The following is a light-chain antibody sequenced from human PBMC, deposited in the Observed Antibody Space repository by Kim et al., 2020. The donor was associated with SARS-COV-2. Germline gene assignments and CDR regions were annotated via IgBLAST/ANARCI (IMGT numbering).Light chain of an antibody. CDR2: YDS. CDR1: SIGSKS. Sequence: PGKTARITCGGTSIGSKSVIWYQQKPGQAPVLVISYDSVRPSGIPERFSGSNSGNTATVTISRVEAGDEADYYCQVWDSSDDHRVVFGGGTQLTVL. CDR3: QVWDSSDDHRVV. J-gene: IGLJ2*01. V-gene: IGLV3-21*04.